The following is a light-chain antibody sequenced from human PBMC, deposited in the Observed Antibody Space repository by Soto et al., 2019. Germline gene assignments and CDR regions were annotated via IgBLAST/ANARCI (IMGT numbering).Light chain of an antibody. J-gene: IGLJ3*02. V-gene: IGLV2-8*01. CDR3: SSFASSNTWV. CDR1: SSDVGAYNY. Sequence: QSALTKPPSASGSPGQSVTISCTGTSSDVGAYNYVSWYQQHAGKPPKLVIYEFTKRPSGVPDRFSGAKSANTSSLTVSGLQAEDEADYYCSSFASSNTWVFGGGTKLTVL. CDR2: EFT.